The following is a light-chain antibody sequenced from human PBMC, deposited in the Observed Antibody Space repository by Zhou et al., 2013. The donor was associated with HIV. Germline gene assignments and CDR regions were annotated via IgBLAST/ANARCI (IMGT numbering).Light chain of an antibody. V-gene: IGKV2-29*01. CDR3: MQGLHTWT. Sequence: DIVLTQTPLSLSVTPGQPASMFCKSSQSLVHSDGRAYLYWYLQKPGQSPQLLIYESSRRVSGVPDRFSGSGSGTDFTLKISRVEAEDVGIYFCMQGLHTWTFGQGTKVEI. CDR1: QSLVHSDGRAY. CDR2: ESS. J-gene: IGKJ1*01.